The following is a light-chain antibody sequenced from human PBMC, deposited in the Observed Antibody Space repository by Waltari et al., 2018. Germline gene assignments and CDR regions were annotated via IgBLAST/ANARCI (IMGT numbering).Light chain of an antibody. J-gene: IGLJ2*01. CDR2: GNN. Sequence: QSVLTQPPSLSAAPGQRVTMSCTASTSHIGAASYVPLYQHLPGTSPKLLIFGNNNRPSGVPDRFSASKSGASASLAITGLQSEDGAVYYCQSYDSRLSVVVFGGGTKLTVL. V-gene: IGLV1-40*01. CDR1: TSHIGAASY. CDR3: QSYDSRLSVVV.